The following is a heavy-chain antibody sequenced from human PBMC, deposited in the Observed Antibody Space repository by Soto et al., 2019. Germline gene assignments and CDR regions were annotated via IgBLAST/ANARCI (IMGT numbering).Heavy chain of an antibody. Sequence: SETLSLTCTVAGGSSSSYYWSWIRQPPGKGLEWIGYIYYSGSTNYNPSLKSRVTISVDTSKNQFSLKLSSVTAADTAVYYCARGDTYYYMAVWGNGTTVTVSS. J-gene: IGHJ6*03. CDR2: IYYSGST. D-gene: IGHD5-18*01. V-gene: IGHV4-59*01. CDR1: GGSSSSYY. CDR3: ARGDTYYYMAV.